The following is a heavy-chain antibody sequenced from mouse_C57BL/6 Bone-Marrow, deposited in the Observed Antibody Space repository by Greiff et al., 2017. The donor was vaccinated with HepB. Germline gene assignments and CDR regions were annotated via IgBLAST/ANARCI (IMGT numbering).Heavy chain of an antibody. CDR1: GYTFTSYW. V-gene: IGHV1-61*01. J-gene: IGHJ2*01. Sequence: QVQLQQPGAELVRPGSSVKLSCKASGYTFTSYWMDWVKQRLGQGLEWIGNIYPSDSETHYNQKFKDKATLTVDKSSSTAYMQLSSLTSEDSAVYYCARADHHTYSTGGRDYWGQGTTLTVSS. CDR2: IYPSDSET. D-gene: IGHD5-1-1*01. CDR3: ARADHHTYSTGGRDY.